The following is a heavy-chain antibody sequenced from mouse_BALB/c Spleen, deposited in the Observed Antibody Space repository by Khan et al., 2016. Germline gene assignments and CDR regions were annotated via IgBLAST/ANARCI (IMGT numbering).Heavy chain of an antibody. CDR1: GYSITSDYA. CDR3: ARSVCGDKDAMDY. CDR2: ISYSGST. J-gene: IGHJ4*01. V-gene: IGHV3-2*02. Sequence: EVQLQESGPGLVKPSQSLSLTCTVSGYSITSDYAWNWIRQFPGNRLEWMGYISYSGSTSYNPSLKSRISITRDTSKNQFFLQLNSVTSADTATYYSARSVCGDKDAMDYWGQGTSVTDSS. D-gene: IGHD6-1*01.